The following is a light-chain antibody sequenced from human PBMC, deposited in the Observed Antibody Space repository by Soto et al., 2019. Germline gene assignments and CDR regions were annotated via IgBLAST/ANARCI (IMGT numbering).Light chain of an antibody. V-gene: IGKV1-39*01. CDR2: AAS. Sequence: DIQMTQSPTSLSASVGDRVTITCRASQGISIYLNWFQQKPGKAPKLLIYAASTLQSGVPSRFSGSGSGTDFTLTISSLQPEDSASYYCQQSYSGLVAFGQGTKVDIK. CDR3: QQSYSGLVA. J-gene: IGKJ1*01. CDR1: QGISIY.